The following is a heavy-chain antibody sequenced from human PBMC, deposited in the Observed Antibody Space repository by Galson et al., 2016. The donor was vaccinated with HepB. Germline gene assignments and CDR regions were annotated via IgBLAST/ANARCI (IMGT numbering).Heavy chain of an antibody. V-gene: IGHV3-30-3*01. CDR2: TELDGSVK. CDR1: GFIFSQYV. Sequence: SLRLSCAASGFIFSQYVIHWVRQAPGKGLEWVAVTELDGSVKFYAAAVKGRFTISRDNAKNSLYVQMNNLRAEDTAVYYCARDFSGRWFSPNFHYYGMDVWGQGTTVTVSS. CDR3: ARDFSGRWFSPNFHYYGMDV. J-gene: IGHJ6*02. D-gene: IGHD6-19*01.